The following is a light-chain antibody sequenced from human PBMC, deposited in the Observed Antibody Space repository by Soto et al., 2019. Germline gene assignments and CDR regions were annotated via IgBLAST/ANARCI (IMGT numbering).Light chain of an antibody. V-gene: IGKV3-15*01. CDR2: GAS. J-gene: IGKJ1*01. CDR1: QSVSSN. Sequence: EIVMTQSPATLSVSPGERATLSCRASQSVSSNLAWYQQKPGQAPRLLIYGASTRATGIPARFSGSGSGTEFTLPISSLQSEDFAVDYCQQYNNWWTFGQGTKVEIK. CDR3: QQYNNWWT.